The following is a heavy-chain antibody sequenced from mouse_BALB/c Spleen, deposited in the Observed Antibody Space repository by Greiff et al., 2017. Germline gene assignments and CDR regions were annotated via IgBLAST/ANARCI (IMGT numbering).Heavy chain of an antibody. CDR2: IDPANGNT. V-gene: IGHV14-3*02. Sequence: EVKLMESGAELVKPGASVKLSCTASGFNIKDTYMHWVKQRPEQGLEWIGRIDPANGNTKYDPKFQGKATITADTSSNTAYLQLSSLTSEDTAVYYCARSAFGGAMDYWGQGTSVTVSS. CDR1: GFNIKDTY. J-gene: IGHJ4*01. CDR3: ARSAFGGAMDY.